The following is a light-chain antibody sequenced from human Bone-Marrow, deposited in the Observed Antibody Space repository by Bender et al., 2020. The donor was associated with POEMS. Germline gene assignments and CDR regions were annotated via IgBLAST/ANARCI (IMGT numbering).Light chain of an antibody. V-gene: IGLV2-23*01. J-gene: IGLJ2*01. CDR2: DDD. Sequence: QSVLTQPASVTGSPGQSITISCTGSSSDIGSYNLVSWYQQHPDKAPKLMIYDDDERPSGVSNRFSGSKSGNTASLTISGLQAEDEADYYCCSYAGSDTWLFGGGTKLTVL. CDR1: SSDIGSYNL. CDR3: CSYAGSDTWL.